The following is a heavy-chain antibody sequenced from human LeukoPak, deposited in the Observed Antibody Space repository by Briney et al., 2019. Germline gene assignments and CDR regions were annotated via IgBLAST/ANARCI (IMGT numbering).Heavy chain of an antibody. Sequence: GGSLRLSCVASGFTLRSYVMNWVRQTPGKGLEWGSSISGSGDSTFYADSVKGRFSISRDNSKNTLYLQENGLRTEDTAVYYCAKDRLLNCRGDCYIFDYWGQGTVVTVSS. CDR2: ISGSGDST. J-gene: IGHJ4*02. CDR3: AKDRLLNCRGDCYIFDY. V-gene: IGHV3-23*01. D-gene: IGHD2-21*02. CDR1: GFTLRSYV.